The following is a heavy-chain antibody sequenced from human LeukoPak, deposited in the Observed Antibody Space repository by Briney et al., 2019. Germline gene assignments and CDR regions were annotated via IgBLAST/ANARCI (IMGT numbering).Heavy chain of an antibody. CDR1: GYTFNTYG. J-gene: IGHJ4*02. CDR2: ISAYNGNT. D-gene: IGHD2-15*01. CDR3: ASGYCSGGSCYGLLDY. Sequence: ASVKVSCKASGYTFNTYGISWVRQAPGQGLEWMGWISAYNGNTNYAQKLQGRVTMTTDTSTKTAYMELSSPRSDDTAVYYCASGYCSGGSCYGLLDYWGQGTLVIVSS. V-gene: IGHV1-18*01.